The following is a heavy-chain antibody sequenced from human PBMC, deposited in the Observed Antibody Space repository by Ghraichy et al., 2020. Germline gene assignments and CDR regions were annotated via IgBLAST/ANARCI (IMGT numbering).Heavy chain of an antibody. D-gene: IGHD3-3*01. CDR3: ARGDDFWSGYQF. Sequence: ETRSLTCTVSGGSISNYYWNWIRQPPGKGLEWIGYIYHSGSTNYNPSLKTPVTISLDTSKDQFSLKLTAVTAADTAVYYCARGDDFWSGYQFWGQGILVTVSP. J-gene: IGHJ4*02. CDR2: IYHSGST. CDR1: GGSISNYY. V-gene: IGHV4-59*01.